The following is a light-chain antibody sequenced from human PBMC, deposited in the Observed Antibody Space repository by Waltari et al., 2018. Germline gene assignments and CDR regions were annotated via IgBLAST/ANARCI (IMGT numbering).Light chain of an antibody. J-gene: IGLJ3*02. CDR2: DVS. Sequence: QSALTQPRSVSGSPGQSVTISCTGTGSDVADSNFVSWYQQHPGEAPKLVIYDVSERPSGVPDRFSGSKSGNSASLSVSGLQAEDGAVYYCCSYTGTWVFGGGTKLTVL. CDR3: CSYTGTWV. V-gene: IGLV2-11*01. CDR1: GSDVADSNF.